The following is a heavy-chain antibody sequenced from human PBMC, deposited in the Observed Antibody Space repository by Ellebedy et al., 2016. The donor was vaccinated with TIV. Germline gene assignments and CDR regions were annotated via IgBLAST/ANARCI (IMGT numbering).Heavy chain of an antibody. CDR3: SRHTDYALDY. V-gene: IGHV3-7*01. D-gene: IGHD4-17*01. Sequence: GESLKISCTASGFTFSTYWMTWVRQAPGKGLEWVANINQDGSGKYYVDSVKGRFTISRDNAKNSLYLQMNSLRAEDTAVYYCSRHTDYALDYWGQGALVTVSS. CDR1: GFTFSTYW. J-gene: IGHJ4*02. CDR2: INQDGSGK.